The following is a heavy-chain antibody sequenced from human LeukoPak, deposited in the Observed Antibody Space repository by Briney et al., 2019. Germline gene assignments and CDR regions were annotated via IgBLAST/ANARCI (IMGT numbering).Heavy chain of an antibody. CDR1: GFTVSSNY. D-gene: IGHD2-2*01. CDR3: ARVVPAARLDY. V-gene: IGHV3-53*01. CDR2: IYSGGST. Sequence: GGSLRLSCAASGFTVSSNYMSWVRQAPGKGLEWVSVIYSGGSTYYADSVKGRFTISRDNSKNTLYLQMNSLRAEDTAVYYCARVVPAARLDYWGQGTLVTVSS. J-gene: IGHJ4*02.